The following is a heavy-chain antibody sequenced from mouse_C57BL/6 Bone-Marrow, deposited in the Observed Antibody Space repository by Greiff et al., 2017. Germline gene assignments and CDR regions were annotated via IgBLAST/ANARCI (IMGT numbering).Heavy chain of an antibody. CDR1: GYTFTDYE. D-gene: IGHD2-5*01. CDR3: TREEYYSNFLYAMDY. V-gene: IGHV1-15*01. CDR2: IDPETGGT. J-gene: IGHJ4*01. Sequence: VQLQQSGAELVRPGASVTLSCKASGYTFTDYEMHWVKQTPVHGLEWIGAIDPETGGTAYNQKFKGKAILTADKSSSTAYMELRSLTSEDSAVYYCTREEYYSNFLYAMDYWGQGTSVTVSS.